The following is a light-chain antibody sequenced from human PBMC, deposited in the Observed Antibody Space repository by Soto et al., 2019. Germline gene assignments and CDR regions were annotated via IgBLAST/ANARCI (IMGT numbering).Light chain of an antibody. CDR3: QQYNTWPRT. J-gene: IGKJ1*01. CDR2: GAS. Sequence: EIVLTQSPGTLSLSPGEGATLSCRASQGLTTKLAWYQQKPGQAPRLLIYGASTRATGIPARFSGSGSGTEFTLTIGSLQSEDFAVYYCQQYNTWPRTFGQGTKVDIK. V-gene: IGKV3-15*01. CDR1: QGLTTK.